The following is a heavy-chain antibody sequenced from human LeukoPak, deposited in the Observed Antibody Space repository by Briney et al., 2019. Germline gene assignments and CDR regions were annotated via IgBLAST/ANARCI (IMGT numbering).Heavy chain of an antibody. CDR3: AREAEGSWFDP. J-gene: IGHJ5*02. CDR2: INPSGGST. Sequence: GASVKVSCKASGYTFTSYYMHWVRQAPGQGLEWMGIINPSGGSTSYALKFQGRVTMTRDMSTSTVYMELSSLRSEDTAVYYCAREAEGSWFDPWGQGTLVTVSS. D-gene: IGHD1-14*01. V-gene: IGHV1-46*01. CDR1: GYTFTSYY.